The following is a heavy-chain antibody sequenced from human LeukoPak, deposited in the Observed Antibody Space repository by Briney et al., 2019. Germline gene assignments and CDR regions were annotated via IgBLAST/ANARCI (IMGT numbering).Heavy chain of an antibody. Sequence: GGSLRLSCAASGFTFSSYGMHWVRQAPGKGLEWVAVISYDGSNKYYADSVKGRFTISRDNSKNTLYLQMNSLGAEDTAVYYCAKDPQLWASGAFDIWGQGTMVTVSS. CDR3: AKDPQLWASGAFDI. D-gene: IGHD5-18*01. J-gene: IGHJ3*02. CDR2: ISYDGSNK. CDR1: GFTFSSYG. V-gene: IGHV3-30*18.